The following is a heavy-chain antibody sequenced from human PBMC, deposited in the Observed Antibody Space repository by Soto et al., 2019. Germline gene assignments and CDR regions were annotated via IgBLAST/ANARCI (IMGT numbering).Heavy chain of an antibody. D-gene: IGHD2-15*01. V-gene: IGHV3-9*01. CDR2: ISWNSGSI. CDR1: GFTFDDYA. J-gene: IGHJ3*02. Sequence: EVQLVESGGGLVQPGRSLRLSCAASGFTFDDYAMHWVRQAPGKGLEWVSGISWNSGSIGYANSVKGRFTISRDNAKNSLYQQMNSLGAEDTALYYCAKGRGGGYSSAFDIWGQGTMVTVSS. CDR3: AKGRGGGYSSAFDI.